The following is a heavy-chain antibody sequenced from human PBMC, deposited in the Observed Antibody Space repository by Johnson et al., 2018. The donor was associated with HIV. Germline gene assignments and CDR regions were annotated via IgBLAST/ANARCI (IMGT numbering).Heavy chain of an antibody. CDR2: IYSGGST. Sequence: VQLVESGGGLIQPGGSLRLSCAASGFTVSSNYMSWVRQAPGQGLVWVSLIYSGGSTYYADPVRGRFPISRDNSKNTLYLQMTSLRAEDTAVYYCVRGLLWFGELLEAFDIWGQGTMVTVSS. V-gene: IGHV3-53*01. D-gene: IGHD3-10*01. CDR1: GFTVSSNY. CDR3: VRGLLWFGELLEAFDI. J-gene: IGHJ3*02.